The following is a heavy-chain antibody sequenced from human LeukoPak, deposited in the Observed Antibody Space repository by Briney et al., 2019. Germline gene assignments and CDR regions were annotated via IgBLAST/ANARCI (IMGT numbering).Heavy chain of an antibody. Sequence: GGSLRLSCAASGFTFSASTMNWVRQAPGRGVEWISCISSSSSVMYYADSVKGRFTISRDNALNLLYLQMISLRDEDTAVYYCTRDAHSNMGSPWGQGTLVTVSS. D-gene: IGHD3-10*01. CDR3: TRDAHSNMGSP. V-gene: IGHV3-48*02. CDR1: GFTFSAST. CDR2: ISSSSSVM. J-gene: IGHJ5*02.